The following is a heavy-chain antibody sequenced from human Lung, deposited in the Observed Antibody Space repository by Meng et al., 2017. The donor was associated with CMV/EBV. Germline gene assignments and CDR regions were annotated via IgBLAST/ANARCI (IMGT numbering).Heavy chain of an antibody. Sequence: GESLKISCAASGFTFNGYSMNWVRQAPGKGLEWVSSITSETSDGSHIYYADSVKGRFTISRDNSKNSLYLQMNSLTDEETAVYYCACEESAWRYQLQVHYGLEVWGQGTTVTVAS. J-gene: IGHJ6*02. CDR3: ACEESAWRYQLQVHYGLEV. CDR1: GFTFNGYS. D-gene: IGHD2-2*01. V-gene: IGHV3-21*01. CDR2: ITSETSDGSHI.